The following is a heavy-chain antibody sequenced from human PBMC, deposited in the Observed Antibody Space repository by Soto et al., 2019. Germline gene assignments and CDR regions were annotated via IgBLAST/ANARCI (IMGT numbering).Heavy chain of an antibody. J-gene: IGHJ4*02. CDR3: ATYHGDHWESERHRY. CDR2: INQDGSVE. D-gene: IGHD3-16*01. Sequence: EVQLVESGGDLVQPGGSLRLSCAASAFTFRAYLMSWVRQAPGKGLDWVANINQDGSVEYYADSLQGRFTISRDNAKNSLSLHMNSLRAEDTAVYYCATYHGDHWESERHRYWGPGTLVTVSS. V-gene: IGHV3-7*01. CDR1: AFTFRAYL.